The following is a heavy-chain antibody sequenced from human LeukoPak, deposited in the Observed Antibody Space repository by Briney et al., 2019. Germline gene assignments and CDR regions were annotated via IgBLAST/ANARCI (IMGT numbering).Heavy chain of an antibody. CDR1: GGSISSYY. CDR3: ARAWGYSYGNNWFDP. J-gene: IGHJ5*02. Sequence: SETLSLTCTVSGGSISSYYWSWIRLPPGKGLEWIGYIYYTGATYYNPSLKSRVTISLDTSKNQFSLKLSSVTAADTAVYYCARAWGYSYGNNWFDPWGQGTLVTVSS. V-gene: IGHV4-59*08. CDR2: IYYTGAT. D-gene: IGHD5-18*01.